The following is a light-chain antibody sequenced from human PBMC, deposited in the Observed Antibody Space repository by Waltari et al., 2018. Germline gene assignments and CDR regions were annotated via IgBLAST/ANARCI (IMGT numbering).Light chain of an antibody. Sequence: QSALTQPRSVSGSPGQSLTISCTGTSNDVGGYNYVSWYQQHPGKAPKLMIYDVSKRPSGVPDRFSGSKSGNTASLTISGLQAEDEADYYCCSYAGSYTLGVFGGGTKLTVL. CDR3: CSYAGSYTLGV. CDR1: SNDVGGYNY. CDR2: DVS. J-gene: IGLJ2*01. V-gene: IGLV2-11*01.